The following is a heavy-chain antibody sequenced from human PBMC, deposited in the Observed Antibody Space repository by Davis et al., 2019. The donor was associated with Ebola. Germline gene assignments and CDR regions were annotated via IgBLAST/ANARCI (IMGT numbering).Heavy chain of an antibody. Sequence: PSETLSLTCSVSGGSITSGNYYWSWIRQPAGKGLEWIGRIYPSGSTNYSPSLESRVTMSVDTSKKQFSLNLISVTAADTAVYYCARGTYYYDSSGYYTQFDCWGQGTLVTVSS. J-gene: IGHJ4*02. D-gene: IGHD3-22*01. V-gene: IGHV4-61*02. CDR3: ARGTYYYDSSGYYTQFDC. CDR1: GGSITSGNYY. CDR2: IYPSGST.